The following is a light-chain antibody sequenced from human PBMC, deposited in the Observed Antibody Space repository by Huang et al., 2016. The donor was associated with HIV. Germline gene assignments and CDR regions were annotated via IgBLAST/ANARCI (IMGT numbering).Light chain of an antibody. CDR2: LGS. J-gene: IGKJ4*01. Sequence: DIVMTQSPLSLPVTPGEPASISCRSSQSLLHSNGYNYLDWYLQKPGQSPQLLIYLGSNRASGVPDRFRDSGSGTDFTLKISRVEAEDVGVYYCMQALQTELTFGGGTRVEI. V-gene: IGKV2-28*01. CDR1: QSLLHSNGYNY. CDR3: MQALQTELT.